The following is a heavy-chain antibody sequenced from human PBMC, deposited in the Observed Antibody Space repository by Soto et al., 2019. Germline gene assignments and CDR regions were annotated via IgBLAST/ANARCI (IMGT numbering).Heavy chain of an antibody. V-gene: IGHV3-30*18. CDR1: GFTFSAYG. CDR2: ISYDGSSK. J-gene: IGHJ6*02. D-gene: IGHD1-26*01. CDR3: AKVTFSGDYYYSYGMYV. Sequence: QEKLVESGGGVVQPGRSLRLSCAASGFTFSAYGMHWVRQAPGKGLEWVTVISYDGSSKYYADSVKGRFIVSRDNSKNTLYLQMNSLRPEDTAVYYCAKVTFSGDYYYSYGMYVWGPGTTVTVS.